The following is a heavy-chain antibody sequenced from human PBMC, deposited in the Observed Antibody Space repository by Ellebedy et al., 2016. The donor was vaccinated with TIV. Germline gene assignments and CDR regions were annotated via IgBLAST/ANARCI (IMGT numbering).Heavy chain of an antibody. CDR3: ARSAKRSFDY. D-gene: IGHD6-25*01. CDR2: IGTAGDT. Sequence: GESLKISXAASGFIFSSYDMYWVRQAPGKGLEWVSGIGTAGDTYYPDSVKGRFTISRENAKNSLYLQMNSLRAGDTAVYYCARSAKRSFDYWGQGTLVTVS. V-gene: IGHV3-13*04. J-gene: IGHJ4*02. CDR1: GFIFSSYD.